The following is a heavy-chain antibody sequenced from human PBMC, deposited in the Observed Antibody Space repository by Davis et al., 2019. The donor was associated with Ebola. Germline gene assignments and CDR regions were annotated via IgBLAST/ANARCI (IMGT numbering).Heavy chain of an antibody. V-gene: IGHV3-48*03. CDR1: GFTFNKYE. Sequence: GGSLRLSCAASGFTFNKYEMNWVRQAPGKGLEWISYICDSGSTTYYTDSVKGRFTISRDNAKNSLYLQMNTLRVEDTAIYYCVPGTWIRGQGTLVTVSS. D-gene: IGHD5-18*01. J-gene: IGHJ4*02. CDR3: VPGTWI. CDR2: ICDSGSTT.